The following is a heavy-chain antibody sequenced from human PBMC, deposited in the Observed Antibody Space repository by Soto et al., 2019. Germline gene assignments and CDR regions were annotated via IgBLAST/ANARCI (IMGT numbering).Heavy chain of an antibody. Sequence: PSETLSLTCNVSGGPLTTYFWSWIRQPPGKGLEWIGYIYYSGSTNYNPSLKSRVTISVDTSKNQFSLKLSSVTAADTAVYYCARVWGGAFDIWGQGTMVTVSS. CDR3: ARVWGGAFDI. D-gene: IGHD3-10*01. CDR1: GGPLTTYF. J-gene: IGHJ3*02. CDR2: IYYSGST. V-gene: IGHV4-59*01.